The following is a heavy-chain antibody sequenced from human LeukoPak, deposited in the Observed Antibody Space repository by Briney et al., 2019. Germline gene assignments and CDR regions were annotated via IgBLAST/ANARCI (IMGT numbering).Heavy chain of an antibody. CDR1: GGSISSSSYY. CDR2: IYYGGGT. CDR3: ARVSVSYEQNYYYYMDV. Sequence: PSETLSLTCTVSGGSISSSSYYWGWIRQPPGKGLEWIGSIYYGGGTYYNPSLKSRVTISVDTSKNQFSLKLSSVTAADTAVYYCARVSVSYEQNYYYYMDVWGKGTTVTISS. D-gene: IGHD1-26*01. V-gene: IGHV4-39*01. J-gene: IGHJ6*03.